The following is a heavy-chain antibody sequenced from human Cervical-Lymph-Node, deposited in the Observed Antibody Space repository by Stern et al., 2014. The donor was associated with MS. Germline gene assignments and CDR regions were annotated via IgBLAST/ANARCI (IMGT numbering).Heavy chain of an antibody. J-gene: IGHJ5*01. D-gene: IGHD6-13*01. CDR2: ITHSGRT. CDR3: ASAVYSNSQHTWFGS. Sequence: QVQLQQWGAGLLKPSETLSLSCAVFNGSFSGYYWSWVRQPPGKGLEWIVEITHSGRTNYKSSLKSRVTISVDTSRNQFSLKLRSVTAADTAVYYCASAVYSNSQHTWFGSWGQGTLVAVSS. V-gene: IGHV4-34*01. CDR1: NGSFSGYY.